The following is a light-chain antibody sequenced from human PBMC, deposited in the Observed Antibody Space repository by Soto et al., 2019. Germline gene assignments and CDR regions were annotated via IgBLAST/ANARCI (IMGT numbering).Light chain of an antibody. CDR3: CSYAGSSTPYV. V-gene: IGLV2-23*01. J-gene: IGLJ1*01. Sequence: SVLTQPASVSGSPGQSITISCTGTSSDFGSYNLVSWYQQHPGKAPKLMIYEGSKRPSGVSNRFSGSKSGNTASLTISGLQAEDEADYYCCSYAGSSTPYVFGTGAKVTVL. CDR2: EGS. CDR1: SSDFGSYNL.